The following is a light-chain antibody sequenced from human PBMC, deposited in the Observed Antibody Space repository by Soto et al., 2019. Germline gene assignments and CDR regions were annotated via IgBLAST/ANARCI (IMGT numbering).Light chain of an antibody. CDR3: QQYNNSPLT. Sequence: EIVMTQSPATLSVSPGERATLSCRASQSVSSNLAWYQQKPGQAPRLLIYGASTRATGIPARFSGSGSGTDFTLTISSLQSEDFAVYYCQQYNNSPLTFRGGTKVEIK. J-gene: IGKJ4*01. CDR1: QSVSSN. CDR2: GAS. V-gene: IGKV3-15*01.